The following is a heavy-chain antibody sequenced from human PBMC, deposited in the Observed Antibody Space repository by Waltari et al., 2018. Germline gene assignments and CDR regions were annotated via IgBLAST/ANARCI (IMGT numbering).Heavy chain of an antibody. CDR2: IYYSGST. J-gene: IGHJ5*02. CDR1: GGSISSYS. D-gene: IGHD3-22*01. Sequence: QVQLQESGPGLVKPSETLSLTCTASGGSISSYSWSWIRQPPGKGLEWIGYIYYSGSTNYNPSLKSRVTISVDTSKNQFSLKLSSVTAADTAVYYCARVGYYYDSSGPYNWFDPWGQGTLVTVSS. CDR3: ARVGYYYDSSGPYNWFDP. V-gene: IGHV4-59*01.